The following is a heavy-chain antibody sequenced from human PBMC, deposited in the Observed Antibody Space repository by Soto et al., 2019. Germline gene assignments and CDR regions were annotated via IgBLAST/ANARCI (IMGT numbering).Heavy chain of an antibody. D-gene: IGHD3-10*01. Sequence: ASVKVSCKASGYTFTGHYMHWVRQAPGQGLEWLGWINPHSGDTTYAQRFQGRVTMTRDTSISTAYMELSRLRFDDTAVYYCAPVVRGVTLDYWGQGTLVTVPQ. CDR1: GYTFTGHY. V-gene: IGHV1-2*02. CDR2: INPHSGDT. J-gene: IGHJ4*02. CDR3: APVVRGVTLDY.